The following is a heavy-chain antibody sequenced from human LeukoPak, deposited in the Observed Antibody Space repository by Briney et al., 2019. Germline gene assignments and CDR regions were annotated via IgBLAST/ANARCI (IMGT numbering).Heavy chain of an antibody. D-gene: IGHD2-21*02. CDR1: GGSFSGYY. CDR2: INHSGST. CDR3: ARFLSHAYCGGDCPNPVGFDY. J-gene: IGHJ4*02. Sequence: SETLSLTCAVYGGSFSGYYWSWIRQPPGKGLEWIGEINHSGSTNYNPSLKSRVTISVDTSKNQFSLKLSSVTAAGTAVYYWARFLSHAYCGGDCPNPVGFDYWGQGTLVTVSS. V-gene: IGHV4-34*01.